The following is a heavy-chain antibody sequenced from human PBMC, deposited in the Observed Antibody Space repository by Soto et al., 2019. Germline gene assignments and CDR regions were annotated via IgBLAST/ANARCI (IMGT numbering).Heavy chain of an antibody. D-gene: IGHD2-8*01. CDR2: ISAYNGDT. J-gene: IGHJ4*02. V-gene: IGHV1-18*01. CDR1: GYTFSSYG. CDR3: ARDPHCTNGVCYWSNFDY. Sequence: ASVKVSCKASGYTFSSYGYAWVRQAPGQGLEWMGWISAYNGDTNYAQKFQDRVTLTTDTSTSTAYMELRSLRSDDTAVYYCARDPHCTNGVCYWSNFDYWGQGTLVTVSS.